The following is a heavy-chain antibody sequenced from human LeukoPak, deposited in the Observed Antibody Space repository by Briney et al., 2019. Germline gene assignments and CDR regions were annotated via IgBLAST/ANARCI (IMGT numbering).Heavy chain of an antibody. V-gene: IGHV4-61*02. CDR2: IYTSGST. CDR1: GGSISSGSYY. D-gene: IGHD2-15*01. J-gene: IGHJ3*02. Sequence: SQTLSLTFTVSGGSISSGSYYWSWIRQPAGKGLEWIGRIYTSGSTNYNPSLKSRVTISVDTSKNQFSLKLSSVTAADTAVYYCARYRPIECDAFDIWGQGTMVTVSS. CDR3: ARYRPIECDAFDI.